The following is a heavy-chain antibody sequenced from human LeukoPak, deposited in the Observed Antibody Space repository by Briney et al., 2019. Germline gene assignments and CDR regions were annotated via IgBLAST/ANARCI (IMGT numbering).Heavy chain of an antibody. Sequence: PSETLSLTCAVYGGSFCGYYWSWLRQPPGKGLEWIGEINDSGSTNYNPSIKSRVTISVDTSKTQFSLKLSSVTAADTAVYYCARDDMVATETAFDIWGQGTMVTVSS. D-gene: IGHD5-12*01. CDR3: ARDDMVATETAFDI. CDR1: GGSFCGYY. J-gene: IGHJ3*02. CDR2: INDSGST. V-gene: IGHV4-34*01.